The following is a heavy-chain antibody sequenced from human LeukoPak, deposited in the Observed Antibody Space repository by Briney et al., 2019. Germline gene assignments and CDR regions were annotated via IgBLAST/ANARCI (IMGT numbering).Heavy chain of an antibody. CDR1: GFTFSSFG. J-gene: IGHJ6*02. Sequence: GGSLRLSCAASGFTFSSFGMHWGRQAPGKGLEWVAVIWYDGSKKYYADSVKGRFTISRDNSKNTLYLQMSSLRGEDTSVYYCARVANITTFGMDVWGQGTTVTVSS. CDR2: IWYDGSKK. CDR3: ARVANITTFGMDV. V-gene: IGHV3-33*01. D-gene: IGHD3-9*01.